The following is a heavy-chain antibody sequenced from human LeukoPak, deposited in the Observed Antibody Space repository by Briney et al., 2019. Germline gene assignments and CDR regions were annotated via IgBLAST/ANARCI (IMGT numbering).Heavy chain of an antibody. CDR1: GGSISSSSYY. Sequence: SETLSLTCTVSGGSISSSSYYWGWIRQPPGKGLEWIGSIYYTGSTYYNPSLKSRVTISVDTSKNQFSLKLSSVTAADTAVYYCARSPWGRNFWSGLGDYYYYYMDVWGKGTTVTVSS. V-gene: IGHV4-39*01. CDR2: IYYTGST. CDR3: ARSPWGRNFWSGLGDYYYYYMDV. J-gene: IGHJ6*03. D-gene: IGHD3-3*01.